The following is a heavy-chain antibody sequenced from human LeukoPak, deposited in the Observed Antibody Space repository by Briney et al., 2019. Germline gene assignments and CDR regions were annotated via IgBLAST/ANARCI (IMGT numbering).Heavy chain of an antibody. D-gene: IGHD4-11*01. CDR3: ARGQDSSNSGY. CDR2: IHPSGST. J-gene: IGHJ4*02. CDR1: GGSFSAYY. Sequence: SETLSLTCAVSGGSFSAYYWSWIRQPPGKGLEWIGEIHPSGSTNYNPSLKSRVTISVDTSKTQFSLTLSSVTAADTAVYYCARGQDSSNSGYWGQGTLVTVSS. V-gene: IGHV4-34*01.